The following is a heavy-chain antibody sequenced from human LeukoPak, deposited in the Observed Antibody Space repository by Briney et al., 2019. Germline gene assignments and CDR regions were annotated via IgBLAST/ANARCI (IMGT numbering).Heavy chain of an antibody. CDR3: AKAPYYGSGSLGVY. J-gene: IGHJ4*02. D-gene: IGHD3-10*01. CDR2: ISGSGGST. V-gene: IGHV3-23*01. CDR1: GFTFSSYW. Sequence: GGSLRLSCAVSGFTFSSYWMHWVRQAPGKGLEWVSAISGSGGSTYYADSVKGRFTISRDNSKNTLYLQMNSLRAEDTAVYYCAKAPYYGSGSLGVYWGQGTLVTVFS.